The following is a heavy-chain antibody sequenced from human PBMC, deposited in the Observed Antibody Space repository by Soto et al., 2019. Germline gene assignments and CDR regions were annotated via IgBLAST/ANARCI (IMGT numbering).Heavy chain of an antibody. CDR2: ISYDGSNK. Sequence: PGGSLRLSCAASGFTFSSYAMHWVRQAPGKGLEWVAVISYDGSNKYYADSVKGRFTISRDNSKNTLYLQINSLRAEDTAVYYCARDPVLAFVAAYYFDYWGQGTLVTVSS. J-gene: IGHJ4*02. V-gene: IGHV3-30-3*01. CDR1: GFTFSSYA. CDR3: ARDPVLAFVAAYYFDY. D-gene: IGHD6-19*01.